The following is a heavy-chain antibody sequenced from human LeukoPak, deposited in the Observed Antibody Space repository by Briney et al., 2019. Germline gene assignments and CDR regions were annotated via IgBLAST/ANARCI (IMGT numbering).Heavy chain of an antibody. V-gene: IGHV4-30-2*01. CDR3: ARGGRDAFDI. Sequence: PSQTLSLTCAVSGGSISSGGYSWSWIRQPPGKGLEWIGYIYHSGSTYYNPSLKSRVTISVDRSKNQFSLKLSSVTAADTAVYNCARGGRDAFDIWGQGTMVTVSS. CDR2: IYHSGST. J-gene: IGHJ3*02. CDR1: GGSISSGGYS.